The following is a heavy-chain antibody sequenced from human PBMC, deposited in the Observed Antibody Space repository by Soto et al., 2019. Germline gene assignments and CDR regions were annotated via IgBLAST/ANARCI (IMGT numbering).Heavy chain of an antibody. J-gene: IGHJ4*02. CDR3: ARIPYCGGDCYYFDY. CDR2: IYYSGST. CDR1: GGSISSYY. V-gene: IGHV4-59*08. D-gene: IGHD2-21*02. Sequence: SETLSLTCTVSGGSISSYYWSWIRQPPGKGLEWIGDIYYSGSTNYNPSLKSRVTISVDTSKNYFSLKLSSLTAADTAVYYCARIPYCGGDCYYFDYWGQGTLVTVSS.